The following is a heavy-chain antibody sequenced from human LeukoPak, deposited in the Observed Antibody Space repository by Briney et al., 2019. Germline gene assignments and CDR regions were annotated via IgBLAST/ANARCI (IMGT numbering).Heavy chain of an antibody. D-gene: IGHD3-10*01. V-gene: IGHV4-34*01. Sequence: SETLSVTCTADGGRLGGECRTRSPQPHGKRLEWIGEINHSGSTNYNPSLKSRVTISVDTSKNQFSLKLSSVTAADTAVYYCARVDVTRGFDYWGQGTLVTVSS. CDR3: ARVDVTRGFDY. CDR2: INHSGST. J-gene: IGHJ4*02. CDR1: GGRLGGEC.